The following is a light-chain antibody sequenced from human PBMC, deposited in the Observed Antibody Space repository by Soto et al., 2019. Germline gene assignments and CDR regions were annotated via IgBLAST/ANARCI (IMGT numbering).Light chain of an antibody. Sequence: EIVLMQSPGTLSLSPGERATLSCRASQSVGSDHLAWYQQKPGQAPRLLLYGASNRASGIPDRFSGSGSGTGFTLTISRLEPEDFAVYSCQQYGTSPYTFGQGTKLEF. V-gene: IGKV3-20*01. J-gene: IGKJ2*01. CDR2: GAS. CDR3: QQYGTSPYT. CDR1: QSVGSDH.